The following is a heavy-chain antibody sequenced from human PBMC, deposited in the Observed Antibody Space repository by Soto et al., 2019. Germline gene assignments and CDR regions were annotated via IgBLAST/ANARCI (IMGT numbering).Heavy chain of an antibody. CDR3: ASDQLAAAGTTAWFDP. CDR2: ISAYNGNT. CDR1: GYTFTSYG. Sequence: QVQLVQSGAEVKKPGASVKVSCKASGYTFTSYGISWVRQAPGQGLEGMGWISAYNGNTSYAKKLQGRVTMTTDTSTSPAHMELRSLRSDDTAVYYCASDQLAAAGTTAWFDPWGQGTLVTVSS. V-gene: IGHV1-18*04. D-gene: IGHD6-13*01. J-gene: IGHJ5*02.